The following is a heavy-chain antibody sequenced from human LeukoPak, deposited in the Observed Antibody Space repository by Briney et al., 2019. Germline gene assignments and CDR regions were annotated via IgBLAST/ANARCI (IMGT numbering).Heavy chain of an antibody. J-gene: IGHJ3*02. D-gene: IGHD1-1*01. Sequence: GRSLRLSCTASGFTFGDYAMSWFRQAPGKGLEWVANIKVDGSETYYVDSVKGRFTISRDNSKNSLYLQMNYLRAEDTAVYYCARDLTNWNDATFDIWGQGTMVTVAS. CDR1: GFTFGDYA. CDR3: ARDLTNWNDATFDI. CDR2: IKVDGSET. V-gene: IGHV3-7*01.